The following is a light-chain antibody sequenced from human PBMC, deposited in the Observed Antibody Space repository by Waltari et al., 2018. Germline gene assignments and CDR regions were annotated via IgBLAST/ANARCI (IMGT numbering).Light chain of an antibody. V-gene: IGKV1-39*01. CDR1: QTINNY. Sequence: DFQMTQAPSSLSASVAGRVTITCRTSQTINNYLNWYQHKPGKAPELLIYAASSLQSGVPSRFSGSGSGADFTLTISSLQPEDSATYYCQQGDSAPFTFGQGTKLEIK. CDR2: AAS. CDR3: QQGDSAPFT. J-gene: IGKJ2*01.